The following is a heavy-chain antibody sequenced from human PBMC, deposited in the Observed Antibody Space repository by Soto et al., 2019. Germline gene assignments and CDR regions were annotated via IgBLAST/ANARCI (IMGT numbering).Heavy chain of an antibody. CDR3: ATESGSTYGYFDY. Sequence: LSDTLSLTCTVSGGSVTSDEDYWGWIRQSPGKGLEWIGYISNSGSTGYNPSLKTRLSMSVDRSKNQFPLRMTSVTAADTAVYFCATESGSTYGYFDYWGQGTQVTVSS. V-gene: IGHV4-30-4*02. J-gene: IGHJ4*02. D-gene: IGHD5-18*01. CDR1: GGSVTSDEDY. CDR2: ISNSGST.